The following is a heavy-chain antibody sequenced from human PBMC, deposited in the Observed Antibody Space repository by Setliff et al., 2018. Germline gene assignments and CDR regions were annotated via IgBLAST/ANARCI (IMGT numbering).Heavy chain of an antibody. Sequence: PSETQSLTCAVSGGSISSSNWWSWVRQPPGKGLEWIGSIYYRGSTYYNPSLKSRVTISVDTSKNQFSLKLTSVTAADTAVYYCARQVEMATIAFDVWGQGTMVTVSS. D-gene: IGHD5-12*01. CDR3: ARQVEMATIAFDV. J-gene: IGHJ3*01. CDR2: IYYRGST. CDR1: GGSISSSNW. V-gene: IGHV4-4*02.